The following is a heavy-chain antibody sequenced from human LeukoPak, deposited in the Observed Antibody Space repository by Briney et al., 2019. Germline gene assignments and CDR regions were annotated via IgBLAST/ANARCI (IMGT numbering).Heavy chain of an antibody. CDR1: GYTFTSYG. D-gene: IGHD1-26*01. J-gene: IGHJ3*02. Sequence: ASVKVSCKASGYTFTSYGISWVRQAPGQGLEWMGWISAYNGNTNYAQKLQGRVTMTTDTSTSTAYMELRSLRSDDTAVYYCARDGDIVGATEHAFDIWGQGTMVTVSS. CDR3: ARDGDIVGATEHAFDI. V-gene: IGHV1-18*01. CDR2: ISAYNGNT.